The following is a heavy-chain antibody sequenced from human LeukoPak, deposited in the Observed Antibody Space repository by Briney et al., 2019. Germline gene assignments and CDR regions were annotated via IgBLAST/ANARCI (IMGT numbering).Heavy chain of an antibody. Sequence: PGGSLRLSCAASGFTFSSYSMNWVRQAPGKGLEWVSSISSSSSYIYYADSVKGRFTISRDNAKNSLYLQMNSLRAEDTAVYYCARDRGTVTTKFVYWGQGTLVTVSS. CDR3: ARDRGTVTTKFVY. CDR2: ISSSSSYI. V-gene: IGHV3-21*01. J-gene: IGHJ4*02. D-gene: IGHD4-17*01. CDR1: GFTFSSYS.